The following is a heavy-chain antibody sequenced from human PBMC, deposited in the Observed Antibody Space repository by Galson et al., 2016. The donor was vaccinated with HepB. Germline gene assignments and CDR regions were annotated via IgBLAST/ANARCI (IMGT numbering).Heavy chain of an antibody. D-gene: IGHD1-7*01. V-gene: IGHV1-69*13. CDR2: IIPIFGRT. CDR1: AGPFTNFA. J-gene: IGHJ4*02. Sequence: SVKVSCKASAGPFTNFAFSWVRQAPGQGLEWVGGIIPIFGRTTSAQKFQDRVTITADESTSTAYMELSSLRSDDTAVYYCAQRTTIEDHFEHWGRGTLVIVSS. CDR3: AQRTTIEDHFEH.